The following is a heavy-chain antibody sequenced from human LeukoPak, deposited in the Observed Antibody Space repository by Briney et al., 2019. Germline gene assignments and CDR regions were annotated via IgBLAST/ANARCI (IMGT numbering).Heavy chain of an antibody. CDR1: GYTFTGYY. D-gene: IGHD3-22*01. CDR3: ARDYYDSSGYYYNVDY. J-gene: IGHJ4*02. V-gene: IGHV1-2*02. Sequence: GASVKVSCKASGYTFTGYYMHWVRQAPGQGLEWMGWINPNSGGTNYAQKFQGRVTMNRDTSISKAYMELSRLRSDDTAVYYCARDYYDSSGYYYNVDYWGQGTLVTVSS. CDR2: INPNSGGT.